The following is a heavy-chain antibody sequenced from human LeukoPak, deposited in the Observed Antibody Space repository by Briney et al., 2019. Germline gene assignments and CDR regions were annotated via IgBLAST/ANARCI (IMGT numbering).Heavy chain of an antibody. CDR3: ARGSSIRSIVGATTPFDY. J-gene: IGHJ4*02. CDR1: GGSISNYY. V-gene: IGHV4-59*01. CDR2: ISYSASS. Sequence: PSETLSLTCTVSGGSISNYYWSWIRQPPGKGLEWLGYISYSASSNYNPSLKSRVSISVDTSKNQFSLKLSSVTAADTAVYYCARGSSIRSIVGATTPFDYWGQGTLVTVSS. D-gene: IGHD1-26*01.